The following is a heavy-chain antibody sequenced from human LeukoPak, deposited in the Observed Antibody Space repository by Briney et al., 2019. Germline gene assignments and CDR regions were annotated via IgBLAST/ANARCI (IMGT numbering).Heavy chain of an antibody. CDR2: INPSGGST. V-gene: IGHV1-46*01. CDR3: ARASDDYGDSELYYFDY. J-gene: IGHJ4*02. D-gene: IGHD4-17*01. Sequence: GASVKVSCKASGYTFTSYYMHWVRQAPGQGLEWMGIINPSGGSTSYAQKFQGRVTMTRDMSTSTVYMELSSLRSEDTAVYYCARASDDYGDSELYYFDYWGQGTLVTVSS. CDR1: GYTFTSYY.